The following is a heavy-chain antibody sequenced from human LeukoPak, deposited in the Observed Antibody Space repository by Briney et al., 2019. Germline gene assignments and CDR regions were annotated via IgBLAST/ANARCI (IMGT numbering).Heavy chain of an antibody. D-gene: IGHD3-9*01. Sequence: GSLRLSCAASGFTFSTYPMNWIRQPPGKGLEYIGYIYYSGSTNYNPSLKSRVTISVDTSKNQFSLKLSSVTAADTAVYYCARGPDLTALNWGQGTLVTVSS. CDR3: ARGPDLTALN. CDR1: GFTFSTYP. CDR2: IYYSGST. J-gene: IGHJ4*02. V-gene: IGHV4-59*01.